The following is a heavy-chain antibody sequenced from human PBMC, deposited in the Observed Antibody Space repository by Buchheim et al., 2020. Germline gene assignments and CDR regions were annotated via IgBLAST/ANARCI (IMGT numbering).Heavy chain of an antibody. V-gene: IGHV4-39*01. CDR2: IYYSGST. D-gene: IGHD2-15*01. CDR3: VVVVSGNWFDP. Sequence: QLQLQESGPGLVKPSETLSLTCTVSGGSISSSSYYWGWIRQPSGKGLEWIGDIYYSGSTFYNPSLKSRVTISVDTSKNQFSLKLRSVTAADTAVYYCVVVVSGNWFDPWGQGTL. CDR1: GGSISSSSYY. J-gene: IGHJ5*02.